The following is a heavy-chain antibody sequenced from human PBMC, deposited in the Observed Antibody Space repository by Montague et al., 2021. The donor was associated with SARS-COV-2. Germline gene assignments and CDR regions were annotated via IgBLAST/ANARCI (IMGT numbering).Heavy chain of an antibody. CDR2: YYSGST. V-gene: IGHV4-59*08. Sequence: SETLSLTCTVSGASINSRYWSWIRQPPGKGLEWIGYYYSGSTKYNPSLKNRVTISVETSKNQFSLKVTSVTAADTAVYYCARQGGSNYGWFDPWGQGTLVTVSS. J-gene: IGHJ5*02. CDR3: ARQGGSNYGWFDP. CDR1: GASINSRY. D-gene: IGHD1-26*01.